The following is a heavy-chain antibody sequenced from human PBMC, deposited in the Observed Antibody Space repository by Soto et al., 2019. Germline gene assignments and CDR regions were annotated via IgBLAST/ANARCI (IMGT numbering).Heavy chain of an antibody. V-gene: IGHV1-8*01. CDR1: GYTFTSYD. CDR3: ARAGDYGDYGYYYYGMDV. CDR2: MNPNSGNT. D-gene: IGHD4-17*01. J-gene: IGHJ6*02. Sequence: GASVKVSCKASGYTFTSYDINWVRQATGQGLEWMGWMNPNSGNTGYAQKFQGRVTMTRNASISTAYMELSSLRSEDTAVYYAARAGDYGDYGYYYYGMDVWGQGTTVTVSS.